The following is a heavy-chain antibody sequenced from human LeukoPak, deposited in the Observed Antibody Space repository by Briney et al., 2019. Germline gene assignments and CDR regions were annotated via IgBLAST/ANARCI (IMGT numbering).Heavy chain of an antibody. Sequence: GGSLRLSCAASGFTFSSYWMHWVRQAPGKGLVWVSRINSDGSSTNYADSVKGRFTISRDNSKNTLYLQMNNLRAEDTAVYYCARVRVFAKLSVVRPREVNCFDPWGQGTLVTVSS. CDR2: INSDGSST. D-gene: IGHD2-21*01. CDR3: ARVRVFAKLSVVRPREVNCFDP. J-gene: IGHJ5*02. V-gene: IGHV3-74*01. CDR1: GFTFSSYW.